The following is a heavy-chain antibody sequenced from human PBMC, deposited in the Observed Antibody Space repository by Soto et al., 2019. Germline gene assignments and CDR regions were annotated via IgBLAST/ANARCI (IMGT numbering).Heavy chain of an antibody. CDR3: ARGGDYRFDY. J-gene: IGHJ4*02. Sequence: QVQLQESGPGLVKPSGTLSLTCAVSGGSISSSYWWSWVRQPPGKGLEWIGEIYHSGSTNYSPSLDSRVTISRDKSKHQSSLNLSSVTAAHTAVYYCARGGDYRFDYWAQGSLVTVSS. D-gene: IGHD4-17*01. CDR1: GGSISSSYW. V-gene: IGHV4-4*02. CDR2: IYHSGST.